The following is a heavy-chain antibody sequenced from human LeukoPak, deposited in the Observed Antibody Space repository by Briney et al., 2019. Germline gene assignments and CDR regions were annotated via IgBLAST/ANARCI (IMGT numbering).Heavy chain of an antibody. CDR3: ARDGEAYCGGDCYYGY. J-gene: IGHJ4*02. Sequence: GGSLRLSCGASGFTFSTSWMSWVRQAPGKGLEWVANIKQDGSEKYYVDSVKGRFTISRDNAKNSLYLQMNSLRAEDTAVYYCARDGEAYCGGDCYYGYWGQGTLVTVSS. V-gene: IGHV3-7*01. CDR2: IKQDGSEK. D-gene: IGHD2-21*02. CDR1: GFTFSTSW.